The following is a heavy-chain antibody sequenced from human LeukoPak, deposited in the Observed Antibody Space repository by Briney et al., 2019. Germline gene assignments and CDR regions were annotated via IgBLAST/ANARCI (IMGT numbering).Heavy chain of an antibody. D-gene: IGHD2-15*01. CDR2: IDPSGGST. V-gene: IGHV1-46*01. J-gene: IGHJ4*02. CDR1: GYTFSTYY. Sequence: ASVKVSCKASGYTFSTYYMHWGRQAPGQGLEWMGVIDPSGGSTNYARKFQGRVTMTSDTSTSTVYMELSSLRSEDTAVYYCARGFCSGGSCYSYDYWGQGTLVTVSS. CDR3: ARGFCSGGSCYSYDY.